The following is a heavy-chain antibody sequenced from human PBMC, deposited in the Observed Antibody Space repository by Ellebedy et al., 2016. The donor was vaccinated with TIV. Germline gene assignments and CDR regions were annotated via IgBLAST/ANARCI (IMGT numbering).Heavy chain of an antibody. CDR3: AKDRTPGDGYWVFDN. CDR2: IVGSGA. V-gene: IGHV3-23*01. CDR1: GFTFSPYA. Sequence: GESLKISCAASGFTFSPYAMASVRQAPGKGLEWVSGIVGSGAQKYADSVKGRFTISRDNSKRTVDLQMNSLRAEDTAVYFCAKDRTPGDGYWVFDNWGQGTLVSVSS. J-gene: IGHJ4*02. D-gene: IGHD5-18*01.